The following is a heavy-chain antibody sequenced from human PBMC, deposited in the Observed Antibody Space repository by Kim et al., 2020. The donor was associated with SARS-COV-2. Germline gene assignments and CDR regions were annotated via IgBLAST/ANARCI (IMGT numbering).Heavy chain of an antibody. CDR3: AASRSPDY. CDR1: GIIFTKYW. V-gene: IGHV3-7*01. D-gene: IGHD6-6*01. J-gene: IGHJ4*02. CDR2: IKLDGSEK. Sequence: GGSLRLSCAASGIIFTKYWMTWVRQAPGKGLEWVANIKLDGSEKYFVDSVKGRFTISRDNARNSVYLQMNSLRAEDTAVYYCAASRSPDYWGQGTLVTVSS.